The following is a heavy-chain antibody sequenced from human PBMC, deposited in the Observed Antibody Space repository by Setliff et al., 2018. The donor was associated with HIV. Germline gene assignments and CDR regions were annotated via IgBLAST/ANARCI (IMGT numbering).Heavy chain of an antibody. V-gene: IGHV3-21*01. CDR2: ISSSSSYI. CDR1: GFTFSSYS. D-gene: IGHD1-26*01. J-gene: IGHJ4*02. CDR3: ARAVGATTYTYFDY. Sequence: PGGSLRLSCAASGFTFSSYSMNWVRQAPGKGLEWVSSISSSSSYIYYADSVKGRFTISRDNAKNSLYLQMNSLRAEDTAVYYCARAVGATTYTYFDYWGQGTLVTVSS.